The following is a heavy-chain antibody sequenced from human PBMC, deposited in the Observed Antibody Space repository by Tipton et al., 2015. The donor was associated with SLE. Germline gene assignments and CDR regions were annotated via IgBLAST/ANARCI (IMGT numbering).Heavy chain of an antibody. J-gene: IGHJ5*02. V-gene: IGHV4-34*09. CDR2: INHSGST. CDR3: AKDFSSSPGWFDP. D-gene: IGHD6-13*01. CDR1: GGSFSSFY. Sequence: TLSLTCAVYGGSFSSFYWSWIRQPPGKGLEWIGEINHSGSTSYNPSLKSRLTMSVDTSKSQFSLKLTSVTAADTGVYYCAKDFSSSPGWFDPWGPGTLVTVAS.